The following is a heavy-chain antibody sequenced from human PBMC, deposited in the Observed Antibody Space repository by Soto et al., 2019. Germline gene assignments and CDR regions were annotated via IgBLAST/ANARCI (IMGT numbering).Heavy chain of an antibody. D-gene: IGHD3-9*01. CDR2: IKSKTDGETT. CDR1: GFTFSNAW. CDR3: TTDSFFYDILTGYHSCNGCYYGMDV. J-gene: IGHJ6*02. V-gene: IGHV3-15*01. Sequence: GGSLRLSCAASGFTFSNAWMSWVRQAPGKGLEWVGRIKSKTDGETTDYAAPVKGRFTISRDDSKNTLYLQMNSLKTEDTAVYYCTTDSFFYDILTGYHSCNGCYYGMDVWGQGTTVTVSS.